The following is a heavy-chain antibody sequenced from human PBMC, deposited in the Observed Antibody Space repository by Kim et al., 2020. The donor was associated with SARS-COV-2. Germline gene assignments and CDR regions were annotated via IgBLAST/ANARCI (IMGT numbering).Heavy chain of an antibody. Sequence: ASVKVSCKASGYTFTSYDINWVRQATGQGLEWMGWMNPNSGNTGYAQKFQGRVTMTRNTSISTAYMELSSLRSEDTAVYYCARVRSARRLLDYYYMDVWGKGTTDTVSS. V-gene: IGHV1-8*01. CDR2: MNPNSGNT. D-gene: IGHD6-6*01. CDR3: ARVRSARRLLDYYYMDV. J-gene: IGHJ6*03. CDR1: GYTFTSYD.